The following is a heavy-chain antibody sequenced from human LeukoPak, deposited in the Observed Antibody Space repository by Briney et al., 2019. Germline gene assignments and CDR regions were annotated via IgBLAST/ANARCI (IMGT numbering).Heavy chain of an antibody. V-gene: IGHV1-2*02. Sequence: ASVKVSCKASGYTFTGYYMHWMRQAPGQGLEWMGWINPNSGGTNYAQKFQGRVTMTRDTSISTAYMELSRLRSDDTAVYYCAREFIGTGYYYYGMDVWGQGTTVTVSS. CDR2: INPNSGGT. J-gene: IGHJ6*02. CDR3: AREFIGTGYYYYGMDV. D-gene: IGHD1-1*01. CDR1: GYTFTGYY.